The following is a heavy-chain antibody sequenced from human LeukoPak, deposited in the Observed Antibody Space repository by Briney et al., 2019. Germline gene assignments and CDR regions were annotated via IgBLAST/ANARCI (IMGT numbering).Heavy chain of an antibody. V-gene: IGHV4-61*02. Sequence: SETLSLTCIVSGGSTSTGDYYCSWIRQPAGKGLEWIGRIYTSGSTNYNPSLKSRVTMSVDTSQNQFSLKLSSVTAADTAVYFCAREDPETARRRYFYVWGRGTLVTVSS. CDR1: GGSTSTGDYY. D-gene: IGHD2-21*02. CDR2: IYTSGST. CDR3: AREDPETARRRYFYV. J-gene: IGHJ2*01.